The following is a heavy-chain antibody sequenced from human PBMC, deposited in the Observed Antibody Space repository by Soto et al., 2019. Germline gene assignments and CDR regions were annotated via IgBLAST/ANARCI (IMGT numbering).Heavy chain of an antibody. V-gene: IGHV1-69*08. CDR1: GGTFSSYS. J-gene: IGHJ4*02. CDR2: ITPILGIA. D-gene: IGHD4-17*01. CDR3: AREPYGDYSGY. Sequence: QVQLVQSGAEVKKPGSSVKVSCKASGGTFSSYSINWERQAPGQGLKWMGRITPILGIANYAQKFQGRVTITADKSTSTAYMELSSLRSEDTAVYYCAREPYGDYSGYWGQGTLVTVSS.